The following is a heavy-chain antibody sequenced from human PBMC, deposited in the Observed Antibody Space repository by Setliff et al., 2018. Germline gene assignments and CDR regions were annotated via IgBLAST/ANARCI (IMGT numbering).Heavy chain of an antibody. CDR1: GGSISSGGYY. V-gene: IGHV4-61*08. J-gene: IGHJ3*02. CDR2: IYTNGGT. CDR3: ARGRGISMIVVVTHDAFDI. Sequence: PSETLSLTCTVSGGSISSGGYYWSWIRQHPGKGLEWIGNIYTNGGTDYSPSLRSRVTISLGTSKNQFSLQLTSVTAADTAVYYCARGRGISMIVVVTHDAFDIWGQGTMVTVS. D-gene: IGHD3-22*01.